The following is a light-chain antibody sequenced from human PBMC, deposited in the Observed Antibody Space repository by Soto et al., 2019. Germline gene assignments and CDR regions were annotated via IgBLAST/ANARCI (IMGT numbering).Light chain of an antibody. J-gene: IGKJ5*01. Sequence: EIVLTQSPGTLSLSPGERATLSCRASQSVSSSYLAWYQQKPGQAPRLLIYGASSRATGIPDRFSGSGYGTDFPLTISRLEPEDFAVYYCQQYCSSPRPRITFGQGTRLEIK. CDR3: QQYCSSPRPRIT. V-gene: IGKV3-20*01. CDR1: QSVSSSY. CDR2: GAS.